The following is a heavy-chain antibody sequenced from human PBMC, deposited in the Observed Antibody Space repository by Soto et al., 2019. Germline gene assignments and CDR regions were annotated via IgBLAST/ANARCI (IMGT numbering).Heavy chain of an antibody. CDR3: ARDDLAYCGGDCPLDP. CDR2: IWYDGSNE. D-gene: IGHD2-21*02. J-gene: IGHJ5*02. V-gene: IGHV3-33*01. CDR1: GFTFSSYG. Sequence: GGSLRLSCAASGFTFSSYGMHWVRQAPGKGLEWVAVIWYDGSNEYYADSVKGRFTISRDNSKNTLYLQMNSLRAEDTAVYYCARDDLAYCGGDCPLDPWGQGTLVTVSS.